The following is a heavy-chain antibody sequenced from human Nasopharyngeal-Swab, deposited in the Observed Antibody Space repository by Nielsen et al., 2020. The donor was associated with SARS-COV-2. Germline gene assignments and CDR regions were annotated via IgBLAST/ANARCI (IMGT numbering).Heavy chain of an antibody. J-gene: IGHJ3*02. CDR2: ISYDGSNK. V-gene: IGHV3-30-3*01. Sequence: VHQAPGKGLEWVAVISYDGSNKYYADSVKGRFTISRDNSKNTLYLQMNSLRAEDTAVYYCARDGFQLWFGELGSGDAFDIWGQGTMVTVSS. CDR3: ARDGFQLWFGELGSGDAFDI. D-gene: IGHD3-10*01.